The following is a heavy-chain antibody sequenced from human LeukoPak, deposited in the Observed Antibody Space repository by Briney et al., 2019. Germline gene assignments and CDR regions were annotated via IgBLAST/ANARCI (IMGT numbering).Heavy chain of an antibody. CDR1: GFTFSSYA. CDR3: ARDFRKRDFWSGYQPQPFDY. CDR2: ISGSGGST. D-gene: IGHD3-3*01. J-gene: IGHJ4*02. Sequence: PGGSLRLSCAASGFTFSSYAMSWVRQAPGKGLEWVSAISGSGGSTYYADSVKGRFTISRDNAKNSLYLQMNSLRAEDTAVYYCARDFRKRDFWSGYQPQPFDYWGQGTLVTVSS. V-gene: IGHV3-23*01.